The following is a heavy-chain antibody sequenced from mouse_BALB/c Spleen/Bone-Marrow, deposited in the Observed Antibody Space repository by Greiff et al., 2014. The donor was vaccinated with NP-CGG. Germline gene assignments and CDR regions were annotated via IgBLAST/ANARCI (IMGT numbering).Heavy chain of an antibody. V-gene: IGHV1-54*01. CDR2: INPGSGGT. CDR3: ARRGGSYFDY. Sequence: VQLQQSGAELVRPGTSVKVSCKASGYAFTNYLIAWVKQRPGQGLEWIGMINPGSGGTNYNEKFKGKATLTADNSSSTVYMQLSSLTSDDSAVYFCARRGGSYFDYWGQGTTLTVSA. D-gene: IGHD1-2*01. CDR1: GYAFTNYL. J-gene: IGHJ2*01.